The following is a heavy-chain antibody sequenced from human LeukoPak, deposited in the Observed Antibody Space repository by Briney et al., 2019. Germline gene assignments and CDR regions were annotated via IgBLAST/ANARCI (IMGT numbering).Heavy chain of an antibody. CDR3: AREGDSSSWYTLGY. D-gene: IGHD6-13*01. Sequence: GGSLGLSCAASGFTFSSYSMNWVRQAPGKGLEWVSSISSSSSYIYYADSVKGRFTISRDNAKNSLYLQMNSLRAEDTAVYYCAREGDSSSWYTLGYWGQGTLVTVSS. V-gene: IGHV3-21*01. CDR2: ISSSSSYI. CDR1: GFTFSSYS. J-gene: IGHJ4*02.